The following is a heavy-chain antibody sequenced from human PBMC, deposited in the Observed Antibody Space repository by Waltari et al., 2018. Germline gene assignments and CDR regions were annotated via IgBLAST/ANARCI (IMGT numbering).Heavy chain of an antibody. D-gene: IGHD6-6*01. CDR1: GGAINNYY. CDR2: IHDSGIT. Sequence: QVRLQESGPGLVKPSETLSLTCTVSGGAINNYYWSWIRQYPGKGLEWVGHIHDSGITNYHPSLKRRVSMSIDTSKNQFTLNVTSVTAADSAVYYCAKMAGTWQLAENWFDPWGQGTLVTVSS. CDR3: AKMAGTWQLAENWFDP. J-gene: IGHJ5*02. V-gene: IGHV4-59*01.